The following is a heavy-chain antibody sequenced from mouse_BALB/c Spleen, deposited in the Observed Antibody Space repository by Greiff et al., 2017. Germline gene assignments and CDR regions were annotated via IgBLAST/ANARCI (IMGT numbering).Heavy chain of an antibody. Sequence: QVQLKESGAELVRPGTSVKVSCKASGYAFTNYLIEWVKQRPGQGLEWIGVINPGSGGTNYNGKFKGKATLTADKSSSTAYMQLSSLTSVDSAVYFCARASPTAYYYAMDYWGQGTSVTVSS. CDR2: INPGSGGT. D-gene: IGHD1-2*01. CDR1: GYAFTNYL. J-gene: IGHJ4*01. CDR3: ARASPTAYYYAMDY. V-gene: IGHV1-54*01.